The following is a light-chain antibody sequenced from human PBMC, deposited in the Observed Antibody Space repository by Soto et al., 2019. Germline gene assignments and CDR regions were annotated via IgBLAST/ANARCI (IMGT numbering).Light chain of an antibody. CDR2: EVT. Sequence: QSALTQPASVSGSPGQSITISYTGSSSDVGRYNLVSWYQQHPGKAPKLVIYEVTKRPSGVSNRFSGSKSGNTASLTISGLQAEDEADYSCCSYAGTSTYVVFGGGTKLTVL. J-gene: IGLJ2*01. V-gene: IGLV2-23*02. CDR3: CSYAGTSTYVV. CDR1: SSDVGRYNL.